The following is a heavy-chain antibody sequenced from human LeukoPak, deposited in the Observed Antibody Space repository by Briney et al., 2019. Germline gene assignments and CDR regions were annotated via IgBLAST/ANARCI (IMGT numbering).Heavy chain of an antibody. J-gene: IGHJ5*02. CDR2: IYYSGST. Sequence: SETLSLTCTVSGGSISSSSYYWGWIRQPPGKGLEWIGSIYYSGSTYYNPSLKSRVTISVDTSKNQFSLKLSSVTAADTAVYYCARQLPNGSGSNIGGYNWFDPWGQGTLVTVSS. V-gene: IGHV4-39*01. CDR3: ARQLPNGSGSNIGGYNWFDP. CDR1: GGSISSSSYY. D-gene: IGHD3-10*01.